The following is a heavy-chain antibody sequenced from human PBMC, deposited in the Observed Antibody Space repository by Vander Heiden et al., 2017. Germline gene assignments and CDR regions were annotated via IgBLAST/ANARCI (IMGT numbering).Heavy chain of an antibody. D-gene: IGHD2-2*01. Sequence: VESGGDLIQPGGSLRLSCAGSGFIVSINYMTWVRPAPGKGPEWVSVIYAGGDTYYADSVKGRFTASRDNSKNTLYLQMNDLRAEDTAVYYCATTLCRGTSCSYDGLDIWGPGTMVTVST. J-gene: IGHJ3*02. CDR2: IYAGGDT. CDR3: ATTLCRGTSCSYDGLDI. CDR1: GFIVSINY. V-gene: IGHV3-53*01.